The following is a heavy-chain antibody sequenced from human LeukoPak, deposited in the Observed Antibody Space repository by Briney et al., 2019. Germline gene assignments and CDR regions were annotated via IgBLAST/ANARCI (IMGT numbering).Heavy chain of an antibody. CDR2: INQDGTEK. J-gene: IGHJ4*02. CDR3: AKVAKYYYWPETYYDFEQ. V-gene: IGHV3-7*01. CDR1: GFPFSTYW. Sequence: GGSLRLSCAASGFPFSTYWMSWVRQAPGKGLEWMANINQDGTEKYYVDSVKGRFTISRDYAKNSLYLQMNSLRVEDTAVYYCAKVAKYYYWPETYYDFEQWGQGTPVTASS. D-gene: IGHD3-10*01.